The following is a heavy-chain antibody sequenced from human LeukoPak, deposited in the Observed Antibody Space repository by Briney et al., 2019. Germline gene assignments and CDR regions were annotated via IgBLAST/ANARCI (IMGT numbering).Heavy chain of an antibody. D-gene: IGHD6-13*01. V-gene: IGHV3-23*01. J-gene: IGHJ1*01. CDR2: ISGSASST. Sequence: VQPGGSLRLSCAASGFTFSTCAMSWVRQAPGKGLEWVSAISGSASSTSYADSVKGRFTISRDNSKNTLWLQMNSLRADDTAVYYCAKDSTAGGNFQHWGQGTLVTVSS. CDR1: GFTFSTCA. CDR3: AKDSTAGGNFQH.